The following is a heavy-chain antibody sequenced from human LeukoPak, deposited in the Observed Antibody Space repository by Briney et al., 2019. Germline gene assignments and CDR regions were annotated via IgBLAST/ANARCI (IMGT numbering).Heavy chain of an antibody. J-gene: IGHJ5*02. CDR3: ARLQQLVRWDWFDP. CDR2: IYPGDYDT. D-gene: IGHD6-13*01. CDR1: GYSFTSYW. Sequence: GESLKISCKGSGYSFTSYWIGWVCQMPGKGLEWMGIIYPGDYDTRYSPSFQGQVTISADKSISTAYLQWSSLKASDTAMYYCARLQQLVRWDWFDPWGQGTLVTVSS. V-gene: IGHV5-51*01.